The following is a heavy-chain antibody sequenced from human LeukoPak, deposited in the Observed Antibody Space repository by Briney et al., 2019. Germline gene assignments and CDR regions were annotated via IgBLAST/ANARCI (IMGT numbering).Heavy chain of an antibody. CDR1: GFTFAEYT. Sequence: GGSLRLSCAASGFTFAEYTMHWVRQTPGKGLEWVSLITWDGADTYYAGSVKGRFTISRGNGKNSLYLQMNSLRTEDTALYYCAKDSANTYLPDYWGQGTLVTVSS. J-gene: IGHJ4*02. V-gene: IGHV3-43*01. D-gene: IGHD2-2*02. CDR3: AKDSANTYLPDY. CDR2: ITWDGADT.